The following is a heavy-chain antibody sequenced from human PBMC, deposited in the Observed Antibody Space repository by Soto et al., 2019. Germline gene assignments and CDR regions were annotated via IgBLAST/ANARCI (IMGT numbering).Heavy chain of an antibody. V-gene: IGHV5-10-1*01. CDR3: GRVRVDKAEGWFDP. Sequence: GESLKISCKASGYSFTTYWITWVRQMPGKGLEWMGRIDPSDSYANYSPSFQGHVTISADKSINTAYLQWSSLKASDTAIYYCGRVRVDKAEGWFDPWGQGTLVTVPQ. CDR2: IDPSDSYA. CDR1: GYSFTTYW. J-gene: IGHJ5*02. D-gene: IGHD5-18*01.